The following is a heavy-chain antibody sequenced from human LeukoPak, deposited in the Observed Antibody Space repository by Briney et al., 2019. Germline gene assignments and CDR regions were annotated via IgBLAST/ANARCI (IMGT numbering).Heavy chain of an antibody. Sequence: ASVKVSYKASGYTFTGYYIHWVRRAPGQGLEWMGFINPNTGGTSYAQKFQARVTMTRDTSISTAYMELSGLRSDDTAVYYCARRYDFWSGYPTAFDYWGQGTLVTVSS. J-gene: IGHJ4*02. CDR3: ARRYDFWSGYPTAFDY. CDR2: INPNTGGT. CDR1: GYTFTGYY. D-gene: IGHD3-3*01. V-gene: IGHV1-2*02.